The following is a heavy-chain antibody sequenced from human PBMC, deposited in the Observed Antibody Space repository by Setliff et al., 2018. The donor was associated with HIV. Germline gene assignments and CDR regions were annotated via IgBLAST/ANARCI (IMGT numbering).Heavy chain of an antibody. CDR3: AKGSYYDWFDP. CDR1: GFTFTNAW. J-gene: IGHJ5*01. D-gene: IGHD3-10*01. CDR2: IKSKTDGGTT. V-gene: IGHV3-15*01. Sequence: GGSLRLSCAASGFTFTNAWMHWVRQVPGKGLEWVGRIKSKTDGGTTDYAAPVKGRFTISRDDSKNTLYLQMNSLKTEDTAIYYCAKGSYYDWFDPWGQGTLVTVSS.